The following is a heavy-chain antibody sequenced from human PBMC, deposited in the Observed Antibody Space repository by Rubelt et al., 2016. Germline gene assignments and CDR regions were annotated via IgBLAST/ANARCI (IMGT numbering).Heavy chain of an antibody. D-gene: IGHD7-27*01. CDR1: TFSSSG. V-gene: IGHV3-30*18. CDR3: AKDRWGWGRSDPDS. Sequence: TFSSSGMHWARQAPGKAPEWLAAISHEGSLIYYRDSVQGRFTISRANSNSPLFLQMNRLRTEDTAVYFCAKDRWGWGRSDPDSWGQGTLVTVSS. J-gene: IGHJ4*02. CDR2: ISHEGSLI.